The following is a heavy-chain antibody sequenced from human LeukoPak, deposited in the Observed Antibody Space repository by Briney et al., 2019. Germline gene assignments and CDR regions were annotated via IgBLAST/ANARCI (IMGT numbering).Heavy chain of an antibody. J-gene: IGHJ6*02. CDR3: VRRAAVRGMDF. Sequence: GGSLRLSCTASGFIFDTHTLTWVRQAPGKGLEWVASISGSGDSTNYGDSVKGRFTISGDNFKRTVHLEMSNLRADDTAMYYCVRRAAVRGMDFWGLGTTVIVFS. V-gene: IGHV3-23*01. CDR1: GFIFDTHT. D-gene: IGHD1-14*01. CDR2: ISGSGDST.